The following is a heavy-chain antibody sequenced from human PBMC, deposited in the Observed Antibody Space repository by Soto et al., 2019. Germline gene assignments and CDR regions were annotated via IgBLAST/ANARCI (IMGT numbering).Heavy chain of an antibody. J-gene: IGHJ4*02. CDR1: GFTVSRNF. D-gene: IGHD2-2*01. V-gene: IGHV3-66*01. CDR2: IYSGGNT. CDR3: GRSPQAAPQLLGLAF. Sequence: GGSLRLSCAASGFTVSRNFMSWVRQATGKGLEWVSVIYSGGNTYYADSVKDRFSISRDKSKNTLFLQMNSLRAEDTAMYYCGRSPQAAPQLLGLAFWAKGTLVTVSS.